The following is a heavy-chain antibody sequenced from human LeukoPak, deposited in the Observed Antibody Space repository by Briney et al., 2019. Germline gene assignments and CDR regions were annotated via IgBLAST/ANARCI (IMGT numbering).Heavy chain of an antibody. J-gene: IGHJ4*02. D-gene: IGHD6-13*01. V-gene: IGHV5-51*01. Sequence: GESLKISCKGSGYSFTSYWIGWVRQMPGKGLEWMGINYPGDSDTRYSPSFQGQVTISADKSISTAYLQWSSLKASDTAMYYCATAYSSSWYVPGYWGQGTLVTVSS. CDR2: NYPGDSDT. CDR3: ATAYSSSWYVPGY. CDR1: GYSFTSYW.